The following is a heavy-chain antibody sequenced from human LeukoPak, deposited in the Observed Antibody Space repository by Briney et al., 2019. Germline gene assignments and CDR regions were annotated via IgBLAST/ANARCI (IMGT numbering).Heavy chain of an antibody. D-gene: IGHD3-3*01. CDR1: GGSFSGYY. Sequence: SETLSLTCAVYGGSFSGYYWSWIRQPPGKGLEWIGEINHNGSTNYNPSLKSRVTISVDTSKNQFSLKLSSVTAADTAVYYCARADYDFWSGYSSYMDVWGQGTTVTVSS. J-gene: IGHJ6*02. V-gene: IGHV4-34*01. CDR2: INHNGST. CDR3: ARADYDFWSGYSSYMDV.